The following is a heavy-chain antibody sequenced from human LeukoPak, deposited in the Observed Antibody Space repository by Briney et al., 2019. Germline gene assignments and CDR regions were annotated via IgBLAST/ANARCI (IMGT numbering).Heavy chain of an antibody. CDR1: GFTFSDYY. J-gene: IGHJ4*02. CDR3: ARLRAHYDSSGYYPDY. Sequence: GGSLRLSCAASGFTFSDYYMSWIRQAPGKGLEWVSYISSRGSTIYYSDSVKGRFTISRDNTKNSLYLQVSSLRAEDTAVYYCARLRAHYDSSGYYPDYWGQGTLVTVSS. V-gene: IGHV3-11*01. D-gene: IGHD3-22*01. CDR2: ISSRGSTI.